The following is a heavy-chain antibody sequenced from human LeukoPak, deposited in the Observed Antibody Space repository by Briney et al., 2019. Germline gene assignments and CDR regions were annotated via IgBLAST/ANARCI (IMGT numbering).Heavy chain of an antibody. Sequence: ASVKASCKASGYTFTSYYMHWVRQAPGQGLEWMGIINPSGGSTSYAQKFQGRVTMTRDTSTSTAYMELSSLRSEDTAVYYCARAHILTGPPDYWGQGTLVTVSS. J-gene: IGHJ4*02. CDR3: ARAHILTGPPDY. D-gene: IGHD3-9*01. V-gene: IGHV1-46*01. CDR1: GYTFTSYY. CDR2: INPSGGST.